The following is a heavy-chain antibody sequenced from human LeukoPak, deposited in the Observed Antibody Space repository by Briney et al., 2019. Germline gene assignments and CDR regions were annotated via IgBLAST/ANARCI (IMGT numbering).Heavy chain of an antibody. J-gene: IGHJ4*02. CDR2: IYPGDYET. CDR1: GYSFSNYW. Sequence: RGESLKISCEGSGYSFSNYWIGWVRQMPGKGLEWMGIIYPGDYETRYSPSFQGLVTISVDKSISTAYLQWSSLKASDTAMYYCAIPPGYCGNDCSFDHWGQGTLVTVPS. V-gene: IGHV5-51*01. D-gene: IGHD2-21*02. CDR3: AIPPGYCGNDCSFDH.